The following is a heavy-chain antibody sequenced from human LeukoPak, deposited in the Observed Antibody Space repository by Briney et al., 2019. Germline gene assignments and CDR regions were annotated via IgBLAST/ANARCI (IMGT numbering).Heavy chain of an antibody. Sequence: RGGGSLRLSCAAAGFTFDDYGMSWVRQAAGKGLEWVSGINWDGGRTGYADSVKGRFTISRDNAKNSLYLQMNSLRAEDTALYYCARDLASSDVWGKGTTVTVSS. CDR2: INWDGGRT. J-gene: IGHJ6*04. V-gene: IGHV3-20*04. D-gene: IGHD2/OR15-2a*01. CDR3: ARDLASSDV. CDR1: GFTFDDYG.